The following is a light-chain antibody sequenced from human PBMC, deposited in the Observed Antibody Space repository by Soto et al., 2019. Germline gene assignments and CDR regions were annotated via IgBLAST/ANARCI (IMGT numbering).Light chain of an antibody. CDR3: QQYNSYSWT. V-gene: IGKV1-5*03. J-gene: IGKJ1*01. CDR2: KAS. Sequence: DIQMTQSPSTLYASLGDRVTITCRASQTISSWLAWYQQKPGRAPKLLIYKASTLQSGVPSRFSGSGSGTEFTLTISSLQPDDFATYYCQQYNSYSWTFGRGTKVEIK. CDR1: QTISSW.